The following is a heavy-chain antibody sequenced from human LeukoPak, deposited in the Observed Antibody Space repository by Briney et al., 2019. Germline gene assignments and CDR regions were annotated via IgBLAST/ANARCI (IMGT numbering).Heavy chain of an antibody. V-gene: IGHV4-59*01. J-gene: IGHJ6*02. D-gene: IGHD3-16*01. CDR3: ERVRLGAGNYYYGMDV. CDR1: GGSISSYY. CDR2: IYYSGST. Sequence: SETLSLTCTVSGGSISSYYWSWIRQPPGKGLEWIGYIYYSGSTNYNPSPKGRFTKSLDTSRTQSSLKRSSVTAADTAVYYCERVRLGAGNYYYGMDVWGQGTTVTVSS.